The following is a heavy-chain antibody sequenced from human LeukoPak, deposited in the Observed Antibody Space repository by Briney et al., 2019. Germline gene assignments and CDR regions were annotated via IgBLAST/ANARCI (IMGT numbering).Heavy chain of an antibody. CDR2: INPNSGGT. D-gene: IGHD2-2*02. Sequence: ASVKVSCKASGYTFTGYYMHWVRQAPGQGLEWMGWINPNSGGTNYAQKLQGRVTMTRDTSISTAYMELSRLRSDDTAVYYCARVPSRYCSSTSCYTNFDYWGQGTLVTVSS. V-gene: IGHV1-2*02. CDR1: GYTFTGYY. J-gene: IGHJ4*02. CDR3: ARVPSRYCSSTSCYTNFDY.